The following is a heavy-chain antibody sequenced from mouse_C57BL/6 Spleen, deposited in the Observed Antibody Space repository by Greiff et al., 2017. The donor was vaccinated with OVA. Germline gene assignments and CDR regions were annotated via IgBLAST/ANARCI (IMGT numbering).Heavy chain of an antibody. CDR3: ARKAYYSNYCDY. J-gene: IGHJ2*01. V-gene: IGHV1-55*01. CDR2: IYPGSGST. D-gene: IGHD2-5*01. CDR1: GYTFTSYW. Sequence: VQLQQPGAELVKPGASVKMSCKASGYTFTSYWITWVQQRPGQGLEWIGDIYPGSGSTNYNAKFKSKATLTVDTASSTAYMQLSSLTSEDSAVYYCARKAYYSNYCDYWGQGTTLTVSS.